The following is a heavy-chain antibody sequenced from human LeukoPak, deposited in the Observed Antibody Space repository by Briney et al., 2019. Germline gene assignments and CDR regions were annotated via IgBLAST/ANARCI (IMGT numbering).Heavy chain of an antibody. CDR2: IIPIFGTA. Sequence: GSSVKVSCKASGGTFSSYAISWVRQAPGQGLEWMGGIIPIFGTANYAQKFQGRVTITTDESTSTAYMELSSLRSEDTAVYYCARSYSSGWPHFDNWFDPWGQGTLVTVSS. CDR3: ARSYSSGWPHFDNWFDP. CDR1: GGTFSSYA. J-gene: IGHJ5*02. V-gene: IGHV1-69*05. D-gene: IGHD6-19*01.